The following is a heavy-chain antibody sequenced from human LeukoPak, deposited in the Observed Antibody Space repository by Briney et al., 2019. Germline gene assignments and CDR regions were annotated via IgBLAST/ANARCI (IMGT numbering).Heavy chain of an antibody. J-gene: IGHJ3*02. CDR3: ARAYGAGVFDI. Sequence: GGSLRLSCAASGFTFSSYWMHWVRLAPGKGLVWVSHISTDGISTSYADSVRGRFTISRDNAKNTLYLLMHRLRAEDTAVYYCARAYGAGVFDIWGQGTMVTVSS. CDR1: GFTFSSYW. V-gene: IGHV3-74*01. D-gene: IGHD4-17*01. CDR2: ISTDGIST.